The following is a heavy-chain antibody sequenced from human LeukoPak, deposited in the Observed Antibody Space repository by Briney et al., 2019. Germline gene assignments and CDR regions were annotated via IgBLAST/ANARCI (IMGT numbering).Heavy chain of an antibody. CDR1: GGSFSGYY. V-gene: IGHV4-34*01. Sequence: SETLSLTCAVYGGSFSGYYWSWIRQPPGKGLEWIGEINHSGSTNYNPSLKSRVTISVDTSKNQFSLKLSSVTAADTAVYYCARKRVATIESFDAFDIWGQGTMVTVSS. CDR3: ARKRVATIESFDAFDI. D-gene: IGHD5-24*01. CDR2: INHSGST. J-gene: IGHJ3*02.